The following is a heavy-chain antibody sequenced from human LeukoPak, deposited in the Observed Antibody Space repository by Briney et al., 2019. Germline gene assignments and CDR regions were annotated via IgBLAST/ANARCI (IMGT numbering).Heavy chain of an antibody. CDR3: ATINFRPY. Sequence: GGSLRLSCAASGFTLSTYWMSWVRQAPGKGLEWVANIKQDGSEKYYVDSVKGRFTISRDNAKNSLFLQMNSLRAEDTAIYYCATINFRPYWGQGTLVTVSS. CDR2: IKQDGSEK. V-gene: IGHV3-7*03. D-gene: IGHD1-1*01. J-gene: IGHJ4*02. CDR1: GFTLSTYW.